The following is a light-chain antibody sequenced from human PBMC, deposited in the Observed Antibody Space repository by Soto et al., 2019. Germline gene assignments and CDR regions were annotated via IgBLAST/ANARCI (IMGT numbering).Light chain of an antibody. CDR3: QSYDSRLSSGV. Sequence: QSVLTQPPSVSGAPGQRVTISCTGSSSNIGAGYDVHWYHQLPGTAPKLLIYENNNRPSGVPDRISGSKSGTSASLAITGLQAEDEADYYCQSYDSRLSSGVFGGGTKLTVL. J-gene: IGLJ3*02. CDR2: ENN. CDR1: SSNIGAGYD. V-gene: IGLV1-40*01.